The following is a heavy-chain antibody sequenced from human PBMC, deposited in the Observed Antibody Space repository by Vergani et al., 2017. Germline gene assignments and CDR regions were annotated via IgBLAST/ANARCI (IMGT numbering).Heavy chain of an antibody. D-gene: IGHD6-6*01. CDR3: ARLSIAARRGGWFDP. CDR2: IYYSGST. CDR1: GGSISSGGYS. J-gene: IGHJ5*02. V-gene: IGHV4-30-2*05. Sequence: QLQLQESGSGLVKPSQTLSLTCAVSGGSISSGGYSWSWLRQPPGKGLEWIGYIYYSGSTYYNPSLKSRVTISVDTSKNQFSLKLSSVTAADTAVYYCARLSIAARRGGWFDPWGQGTLVTVSS.